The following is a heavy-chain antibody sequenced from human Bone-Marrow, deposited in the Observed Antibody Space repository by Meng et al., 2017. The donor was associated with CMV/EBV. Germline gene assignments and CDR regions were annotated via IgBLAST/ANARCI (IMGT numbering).Heavy chain of an antibody. Sequence: LRLSCAMYDGSFSGYHWTWIRQPPGKGLEWIGEINHGGSTNYNPSLKSRVTISVDTSKNQFSLKLSSVTAADTAVYYCARVQKQSVVVPAAIPWSAYYYGMDVWGQGTTVTVSS. CDR3: ARVQKQSVVVPAAIPWSAYYYGMDV. D-gene: IGHD2-2*01. V-gene: IGHV4-34*01. CDR2: INHGGST. CDR1: DGSFSGYH. J-gene: IGHJ6*02.